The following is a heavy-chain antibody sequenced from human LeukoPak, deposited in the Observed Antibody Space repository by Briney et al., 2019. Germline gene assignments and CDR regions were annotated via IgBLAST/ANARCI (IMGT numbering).Heavy chain of an antibody. CDR2: ISSSSSTI. CDR3: ARDWRPYGSGRISYYYYMDV. D-gene: IGHD3-10*01. Sequence: GGSLRLSCAASGFTFSSYSMNWVRQAPGKGLEWVSYISSSSSTIYYADSVKGRFTISRDNAKNSLYLQMNSLRAEDTAVYYWARDWRPYGSGRISYYYYMDVWGKGTTVTVSS. V-gene: IGHV3-48*01. CDR1: GFTFSSYS. J-gene: IGHJ6*03.